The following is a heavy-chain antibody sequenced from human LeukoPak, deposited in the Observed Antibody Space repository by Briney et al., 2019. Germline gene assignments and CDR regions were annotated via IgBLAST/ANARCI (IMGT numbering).Heavy chain of an antibody. Sequence: PSETLSLTCIVSGDSISNGTYYWNWIRQPAGKGLEWIGRIYSTGSTNYNPSLKSRVTISVDTSKNEFSLKLSSVTAADTAVYYCARGARYFDYWGQGTLVTVSS. V-gene: IGHV4-61*10. J-gene: IGHJ4*02. CDR2: IYSTGST. CDR3: ARGARYFDY. CDR1: GDSISNGTYY.